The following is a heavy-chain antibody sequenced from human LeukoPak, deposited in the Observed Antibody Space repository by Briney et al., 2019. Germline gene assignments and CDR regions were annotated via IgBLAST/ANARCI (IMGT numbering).Heavy chain of an antibody. D-gene: IGHD5-12*01. J-gene: IGHJ4*02. CDR3: ARDGGWLPPGGTLY. CDR1: GFTFSNYW. CDR2: IKQDGSEK. Sequence: GGSLRLSCAASGFTFSNYWMSWVRQAPGKGLEWVANIKQDGSEKYYVDSVKGRFTISRDNAKNSLYLQMNSLRAEDTAVYYCARDGGWLPPGGTLYWGQGTLVTVSS. V-gene: IGHV3-7*01.